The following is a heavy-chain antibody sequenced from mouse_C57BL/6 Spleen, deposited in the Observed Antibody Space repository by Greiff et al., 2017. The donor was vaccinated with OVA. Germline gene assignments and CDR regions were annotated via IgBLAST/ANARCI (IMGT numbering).Heavy chain of an antibody. D-gene: IGHD1-1*01. J-gene: IGHJ2*01. CDR1: GYTFTSYW. Sequence: VQLQQPGAELVMPGASVKLSCKASGYTFTSYWMHWVKQRPGQGLEWIGEIDPSDSYTNYNQKFKGKSTLTVDKSSSTAYMQLSSLTSEDSAVYYCARGDTTVVDWGQGTTLTVSS. CDR3: ARGDTTVVD. V-gene: IGHV1-69*01. CDR2: IDPSDSYT.